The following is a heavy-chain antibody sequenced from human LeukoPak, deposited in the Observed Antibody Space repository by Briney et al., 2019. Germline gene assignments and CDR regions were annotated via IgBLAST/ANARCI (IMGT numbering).Heavy chain of an antibody. CDR2: ISYDGSNK. V-gene: IGHV3-30*04. CDR3: ARDLNGDYDY. J-gene: IGHJ4*02. D-gene: IGHD4-17*01. CDR1: GFTFSSYA. Sequence: GGSLRLSCAASGFTFSSYAMHWVRQAPGKGLEWVAVISYDGSNKYYADSVKGRFTISRDNSKNTLYLQMNSLRAEDTAVYYCARDLNGDYDYWGRGTLVTVSS.